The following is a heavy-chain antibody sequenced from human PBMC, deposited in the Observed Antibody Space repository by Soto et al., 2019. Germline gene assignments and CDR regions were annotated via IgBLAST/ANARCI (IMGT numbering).Heavy chain of an antibody. CDR2: ISWNSGSI. Sequence: GGSLRLSCAASGFTFDDYAMHWVRQAPGKGLEWVSGISWNSGSIGYADSVKGRFTISRDNAKNSLYLQMNSLRAEDTALYYCAKALGVVRRDVAFDIWGQGTMVTVSS. J-gene: IGHJ3*02. CDR1: GFTFDDYA. V-gene: IGHV3-9*01. CDR3: AKALGVVRRDVAFDI. D-gene: IGHD3-3*01.